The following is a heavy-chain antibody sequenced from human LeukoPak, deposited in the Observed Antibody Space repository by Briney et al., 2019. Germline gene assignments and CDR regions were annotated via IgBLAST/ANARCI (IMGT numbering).Heavy chain of an antibody. Sequence: SETLSLTCTVYGGSISSSSYYWGWIRQPPGKGLEWIGSIYYSGSTYYNPSLKSRVTISVDTSKKQFSLKLSSVTAADAAVYYCARLITTGFDPWGQGTLVTVSS. CDR3: ARLITTGFDP. J-gene: IGHJ5*02. CDR2: IYYSGST. D-gene: IGHD3-10*01. V-gene: IGHV4-39*01. CDR1: GGSISSSSYY.